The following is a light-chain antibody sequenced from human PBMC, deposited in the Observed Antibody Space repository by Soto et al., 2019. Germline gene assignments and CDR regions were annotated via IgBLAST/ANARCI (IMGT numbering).Light chain of an antibody. J-gene: IGKJ5*01. CDR1: QSFRGL. Sequence: EVVLTQSPVTLSLSPGEGATLSCRASQSFRGLLAWYQQKPGQAPRLLIYEAYNRAIGSPAGCRGGEAGPYCTITISALLLELFAVYYIQQRHTSPITFGKGTRLEIK. CDR3: QQRHTSPIT. CDR2: EAY. V-gene: IGKV3-11*01.